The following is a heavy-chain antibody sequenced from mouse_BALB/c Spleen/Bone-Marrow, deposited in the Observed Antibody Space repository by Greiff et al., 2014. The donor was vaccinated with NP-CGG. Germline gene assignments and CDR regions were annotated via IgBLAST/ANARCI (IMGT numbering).Heavy chain of an antibody. D-gene: IGHD1-1*01. V-gene: IGHV14-3*02. CDR1: GFNIKDTY. CDR2: IDPANGNT. J-gene: IGHJ3*01. CDR3: ASYYYGICGFAD. Sequence: EVKLMESGAELVKPGASVKLSCTASGFNIKDTYMHWVKQRPEQGLEWIGRIDPANGNTKYDPKFQGKASITANTSSNTAYLQLSSLTSEDAAVYYCASYYYGICGFADWGQGTLVTVSA.